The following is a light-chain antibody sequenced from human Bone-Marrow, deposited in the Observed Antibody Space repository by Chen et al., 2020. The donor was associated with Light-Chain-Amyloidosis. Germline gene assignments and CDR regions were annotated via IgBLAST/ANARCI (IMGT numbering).Light chain of an antibody. J-gene: IGLJ3*02. V-gene: IGLV3-21*02. Sequence: SYVLTQPSSVSVAPGQTATIACGGNNIGSTSVHWYQQTPGQAPLLVVYADSDRPSGIPERVSGSNSGNTATLTISRVEAGDEADYYCQVWERGSDRPVFGGGTKLTVL. CDR2: ADS. CDR3: QVWERGSDRPV. CDR1: NIGSTS.